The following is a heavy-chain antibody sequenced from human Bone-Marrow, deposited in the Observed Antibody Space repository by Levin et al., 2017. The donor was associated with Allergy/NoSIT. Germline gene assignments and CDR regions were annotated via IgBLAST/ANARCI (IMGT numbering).Heavy chain of an antibody. V-gene: IGHV3-7*01. CDR3: ARDREEDYYGMDV. CDR2: IKQDGSEK. Sequence: GESLKISCAASGFTFSSYWMSWVRQAPGKGLEWVANIKQDGSEKYYVDSVKGRFTISRDNAKNSLYLQMNSLRAEDTAVYYCARDREEDYYGMDVWGQGTTVTVSS. CDR1: GFTFSSYW. D-gene: IGHD1-26*01. J-gene: IGHJ6*02.